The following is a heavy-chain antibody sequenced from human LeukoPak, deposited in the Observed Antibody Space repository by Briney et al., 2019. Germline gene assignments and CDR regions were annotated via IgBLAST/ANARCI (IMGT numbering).Heavy chain of an antibody. J-gene: IGHJ4*02. CDR1: GGSFSGYY. V-gene: IGHV4-34*01. CDR2: INHSGST. Sequence: SETLSLTCAVYGGSFSGYYWSWIRQPPGKGLEWIGEINHSGSTNYNPSLKSRVTISVDTSKNQFSLKLSSVTAADTAVYYCARHPKVGASYYFDYWGQGTLVTVSS. CDR3: ARHPKVGASYYFDY. D-gene: IGHD1-26*01.